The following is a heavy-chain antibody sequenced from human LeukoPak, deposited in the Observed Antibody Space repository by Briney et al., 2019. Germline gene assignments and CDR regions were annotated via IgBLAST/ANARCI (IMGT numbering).Heavy chain of an antibody. V-gene: IGHV3-23*01. CDR2: ISGSGGST. CDR1: GFTFSSYA. J-gene: IGHJ4*02. Sequence: GGSLRLSCAASGFTFSSYAMSWVRQAPGKGLEWVSAISGSGGSTYYADSVKGRFTISRDNSKNTLYLQMNSLRAEDTAVYYCAKGVFLGRFLEWLPPTSGDYWGQGTLVTVSS. D-gene: IGHD3-3*01. CDR3: AKGVFLGRFLEWLPPTSGDY.